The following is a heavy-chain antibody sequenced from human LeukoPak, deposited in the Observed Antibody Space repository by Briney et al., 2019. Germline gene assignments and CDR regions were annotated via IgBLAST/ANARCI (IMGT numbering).Heavy chain of an antibody. V-gene: IGHV4-59*08. CDR3: ARQLNYYDSSDYPHTYYFDY. CDR2: IYYSGST. J-gene: IGHJ4*02. Sequence: KPSETLSLTCTVSGGSITSYYWSWIRQPPGKGLEWTGYIYYSGSTNYNPSLKSRVTISVDTSKNQFSLKLSSVTAADTAVYYCARQLNYYDSSDYPHTYYFDYWGQGTLVTVSS. CDR1: GGSITSYY. D-gene: IGHD3-22*01.